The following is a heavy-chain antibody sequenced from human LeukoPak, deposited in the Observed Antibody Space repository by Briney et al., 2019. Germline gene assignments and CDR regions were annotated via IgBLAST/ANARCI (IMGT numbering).Heavy chain of an antibody. Sequence: PSETLSLTCAVYGGSFSGYYWSWIRQPPGKGLEWIGEINHSGSTNYNPSLKSRVTISVDTSKNQFSLKLSSVTAADTAVYYCARETQHIVVVPAAQNYYYYYYMDVWGKGTTVTVSS. CDR3: ARETQHIVVVPAAQNYYYYYYMDV. CDR2: INHSGST. D-gene: IGHD2-2*01. V-gene: IGHV4-34*01. J-gene: IGHJ6*03. CDR1: GGSFSGYY.